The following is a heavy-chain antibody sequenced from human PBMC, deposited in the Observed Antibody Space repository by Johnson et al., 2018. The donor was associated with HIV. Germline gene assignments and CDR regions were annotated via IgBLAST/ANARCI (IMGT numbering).Heavy chain of an antibody. V-gene: IGHV3-66*02. Sequence: VQLVESGGGLVQSGGSLRLSCGASGFSVSNNYMNWVRQAPGKGLEWVSVIYSGGSTFYADSVKGRFTISRDNSKNTLYLQMNSLRAEDTAVYYCTTWWELLGPDDAFDIWGQGTMVTVSS. D-gene: IGHD1-26*01. J-gene: IGHJ3*02. CDR3: TTWWELLGPDDAFDI. CDR2: IYSGGST. CDR1: GFSVSNNY.